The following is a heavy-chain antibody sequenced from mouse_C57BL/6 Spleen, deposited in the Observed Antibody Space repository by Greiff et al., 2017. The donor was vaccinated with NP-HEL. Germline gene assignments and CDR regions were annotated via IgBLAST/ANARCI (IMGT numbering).Heavy chain of an antibody. CDR2: IDPSDSYT. J-gene: IGHJ4*01. Sequence: QVQLQQPGAELVRPGTSVKLSCKASGYTFTSYWMHWVKQRPGQGLEWIGVIDPSDSYTNYNQKFKGKATLTVDTSSSTAYMQLSSLTSEDSAVYYCARGDGYYDAVEYWGQGTSVTVSS. CDR3: ARGDGYYDAVEY. CDR1: GYTFTSYW. V-gene: IGHV1-59*01. D-gene: IGHD2-3*01.